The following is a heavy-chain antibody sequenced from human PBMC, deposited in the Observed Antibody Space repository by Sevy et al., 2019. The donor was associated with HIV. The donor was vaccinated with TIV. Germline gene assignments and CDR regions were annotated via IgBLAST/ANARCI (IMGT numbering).Heavy chain of an antibody. J-gene: IGHJ4*02. CDR2: ISSTGNTI. Sequence: GGSLRLSCATSGFTFNIYYMNWVRQAPGKGLEWVSSISSTGNTIYYADSVRGRFTVSRDNAENSLYLQMDSLRAEDTAVYYCARFYDYWGQGTLVTVSS. CDR1: GFTFNIYY. V-gene: IGHV3-21*01. CDR3: ARFYDY.